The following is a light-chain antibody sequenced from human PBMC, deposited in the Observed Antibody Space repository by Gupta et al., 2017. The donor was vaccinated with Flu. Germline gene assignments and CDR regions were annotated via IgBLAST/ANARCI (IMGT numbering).Light chain of an antibody. CDR1: QSVDSN. CDR3: QQYNKWPPLT. CDR2: GAS. V-gene: IGKV3-15*01. Sequence: EIVMTQSPATLSVSPGERATLSCMASQSVDSNLAWYQQKPGQAPRLLIYGASTRATGIPARFSGSGSGTEFTLTISSLQSEDFAVYFCQQYNKWPPLTFGGGTKVEIK. J-gene: IGKJ4*01.